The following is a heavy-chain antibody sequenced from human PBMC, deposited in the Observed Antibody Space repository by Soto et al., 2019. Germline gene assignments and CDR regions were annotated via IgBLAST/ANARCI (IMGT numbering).Heavy chain of an antibody. CDR3: AKATATGGGAFDI. V-gene: IGHV3-23*01. Sequence: GGSLRLSCAASGFTCSSYDMSWVRQAPGKGLEWVSTILVGGSTHYPDSVKGRFTISRDNSKNTVFLQMNSLTAGGTAVYYCAKATATGGGAFDIRGQGTVV. CDR1: GFTCSSYD. CDR2: ILVGGST. J-gene: IGHJ3*02. D-gene: IGHD2-8*02.